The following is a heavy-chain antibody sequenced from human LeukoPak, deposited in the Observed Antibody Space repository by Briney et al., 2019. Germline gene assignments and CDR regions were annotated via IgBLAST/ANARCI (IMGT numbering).Heavy chain of an antibody. CDR2: INTNTGNP. D-gene: IGHD3-10*01. Sequence: ASVKVSCKASGYTFTSYVMNWVRQAPGQGLEWMGWINTNTGNPMYAQGFTGRFVFSLDTSVSTAYPQISSLKAEDTAVYYCARGSLLLWFGESHWWFDPWGQGTLVTVSS. J-gene: IGHJ5*02. V-gene: IGHV7-4-1*02. CDR1: GYTFTSYV. CDR3: ARGSLLLWFGESHWWFDP.